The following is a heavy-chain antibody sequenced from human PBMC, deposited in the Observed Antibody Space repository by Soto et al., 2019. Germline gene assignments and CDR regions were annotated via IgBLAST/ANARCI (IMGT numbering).Heavy chain of an antibody. CDR2: ILHSGDII. CDR3: GTRLSVSYGPLFDQ. Sequence: EVQLVESGGGLVQPGGSLTLACAGSGFKFSSYEMNWVRQAPGKGLEWLSFILHSGDIIYYADSIKVRFTISRDNAKNLLYLHINSLRGAEAAIYYCGTRLSVSYGPLFDQWGQGTLVTVSS. J-gene: IGHJ4*02. V-gene: IGHV3-48*03. D-gene: IGHD3-16*01. CDR1: GFKFSSYE.